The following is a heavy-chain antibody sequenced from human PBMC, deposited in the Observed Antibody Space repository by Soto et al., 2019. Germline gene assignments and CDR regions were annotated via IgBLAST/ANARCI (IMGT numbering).Heavy chain of an antibody. Sequence: GFLRLSGAVSGFTFTHEALSWVREAPGKALECVSSISGDGTTAYYTASVTGRFTIYRDNSKNTLSLQMNSLRVEDTAVYYCARSGPYYSDYWGRGTLVTVSS. CDR2: ISGDGTTA. CDR1: GFTFTHEA. V-gene: IGHV3-23*01. J-gene: IGHJ4*02. CDR3: ARSGPYYSDY. D-gene: IGHD5-12*01.